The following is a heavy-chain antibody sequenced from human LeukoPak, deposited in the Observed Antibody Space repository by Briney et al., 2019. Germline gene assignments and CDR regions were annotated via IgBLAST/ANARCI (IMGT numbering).Heavy chain of an antibody. CDR3: ARADMATITIDY. V-gene: IGHV3-30*03. J-gene: IGHJ4*02. Sequence: GGSLRLSCAASGFIFSNHGMHWVRQAPGKGLEWVAVTSFDGGNKYYADSVKGRFTISRGNSKNTLYLQMNSLRVEDTAVYYCARADMATITIDYWGQGTLVTVSS. CDR1: GFIFSNHG. D-gene: IGHD5-24*01. CDR2: TSFDGGNK.